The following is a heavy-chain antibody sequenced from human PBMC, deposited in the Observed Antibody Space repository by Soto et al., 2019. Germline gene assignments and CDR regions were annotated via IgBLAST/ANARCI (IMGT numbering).Heavy chain of an antibody. Sequence: GASVKVSCKASGGTFSSYTISWVRQAPGQGLEWMGRIIPILGIANYAQKFQGRVTITADKSTSTAYMELSSLRSEDTAVYYCARGGYDFCSCYRPQHYYYYLAVWGKGTSVTVSS. CDR3: ARGGYDFCSCYRPQHYYYYLAV. D-gene: IGHD3-3*01. J-gene: IGHJ6*03. CDR2: IIPILGIA. V-gene: IGHV1-69*02. CDR1: GGTFSSYT.